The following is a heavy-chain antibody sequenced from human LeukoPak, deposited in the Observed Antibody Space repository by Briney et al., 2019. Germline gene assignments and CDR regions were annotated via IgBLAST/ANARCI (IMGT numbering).Heavy chain of an antibody. CDR1: GGTFSSYA. CDR3: ARSDCSGGSCYSGSFDY. J-gene: IGHJ4*02. CDR2: IIPILGIA. V-gene: IGHV1-69*04. D-gene: IGHD2-15*01. Sequence: GASVKVSCKASGGTFSSYAISWVRQAPGQGLEWMGRIIPILGIANYAQKFQGRVTITADKSTGTAYMELSSLRSEDTAVYYCARSDCSGGSCYSGSFDYWGQGTLVTVSS.